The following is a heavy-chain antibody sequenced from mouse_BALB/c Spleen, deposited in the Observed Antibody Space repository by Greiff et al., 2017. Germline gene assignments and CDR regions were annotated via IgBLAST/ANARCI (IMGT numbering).Heavy chain of an antibody. D-gene: IGHD1-1*01. CDR2: INPYYGST. CDR3: ARSYGSG. Sequence: EVQLQQTGPELVKPGASVKISCKASGYSFTDYIMLWVKQSHGKSLEWIGNINPYYGSTSYNLKFKGKATLTVDKSSSTAYMQLNSLTSEDSAVYYCARSYGSGWGQGTSVTVSS. J-gene: IGHJ4*01. CDR1: GYSFTDYI. V-gene: IGHV1-39*01.